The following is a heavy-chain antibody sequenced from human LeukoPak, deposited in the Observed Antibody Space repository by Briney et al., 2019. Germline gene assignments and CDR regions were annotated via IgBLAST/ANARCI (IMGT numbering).Heavy chain of an antibody. CDR2: INPNSGGT. D-gene: IGHD3-9*01. CDR3: ARDGAYYDTLTGIPDYGMDV. J-gene: IGHJ6*04. V-gene: IGHV1-2*04. Sequence: ASVKVSCKASGYTFTGYYMHWVRQAPGQGLEWMGWINPNSGGTNYAQKFQGWVTMTRDTSISTAYMELSRLRSDDTAVYYCARDGAYYDTLTGIPDYGMDVWGKGTTVTVSS. CDR1: GYTFTGYY.